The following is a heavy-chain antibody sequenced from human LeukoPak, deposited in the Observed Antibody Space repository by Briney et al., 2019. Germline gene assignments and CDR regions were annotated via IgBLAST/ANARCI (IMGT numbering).Heavy chain of an antibody. CDR2: ICGSGDTI. CDR3: ARRLAL. V-gene: IGHV3-48*02. Sequence: PGGSLRLSCAASGFTFSTYAMNWVRQAPGKGLEWVSYICGSGDTIYSADSVKGRFTISTDTARKSLFLQRNSLREDDTADYFCARRLALWGRRALVTVSS. J-gene: IGHJ5*02. CDR1: GFTFSTYA.